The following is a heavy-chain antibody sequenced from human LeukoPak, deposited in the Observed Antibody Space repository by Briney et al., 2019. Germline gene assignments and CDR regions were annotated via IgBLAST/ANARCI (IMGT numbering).Heavy chain of an antibody. V-gene: IGHV4-34*01. CDR1: GGSFSGYY. Sequence: SETLSLTCAVYGGSFSGYYWSWIRQPPGKGLEWIGEINHSGSTNYNPSLKSRVTISVDTSKNQFSLKLSSVTTADTAVYYCARLRCRGGSCYWGQGTLVTVSS. D-gene: IGHD2-15*01. J-gene: IGHJ4*02. CDR3: ARLRCRGGSCY. CDR2: INHSGST.